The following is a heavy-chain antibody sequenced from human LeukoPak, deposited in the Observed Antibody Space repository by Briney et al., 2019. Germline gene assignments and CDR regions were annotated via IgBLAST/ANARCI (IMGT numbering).Heavy chain of an antibody. Sequence: GGSLRLSCAASGFTFSSYSMNWDRQAPGKGLEWVSSISSSSSYIYYADSVKGRFTISRDNAKNSLYLQMNSLRAEDTAVYYCARDRDGDYAYWGQGTLVTASS. V-gene: IGHV3-21*01. D-gene: IGHD4-17*01. J-gene: IGHJ4*02. CDR3: ARDRDGDYAY. CDR1: GFTFSSYS. CDR2: ISSSSSYI.